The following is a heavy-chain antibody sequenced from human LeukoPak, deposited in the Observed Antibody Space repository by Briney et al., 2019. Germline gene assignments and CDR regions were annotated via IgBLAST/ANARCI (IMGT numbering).Heavy chain of an antibody. CDR2: INSNTGVT. CDR1: GYIFTGYF. D-gene: IGHD6-6*01. CDR3: ARDPPGSSSIFLDY. V-gene: IGHV1-2*02. J-gene: IGHJ4*02. Sequence: ASVKVSCKASGYIFTGYFIHWVRQAPGQGLECRGLINSNTGVTNYAQKFQGRVTMTRDTSITTAYMELTSLRSDDTAVYYCARDPPGSSSIFLDYWGQGTLVAVSS.